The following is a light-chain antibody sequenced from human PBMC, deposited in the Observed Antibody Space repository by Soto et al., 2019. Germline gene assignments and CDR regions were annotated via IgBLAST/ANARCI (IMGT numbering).Light chain of an antibody. CDR3: QQNYGVPYT. CDR2: SAD. V-gene: IGKV1-39*01. J-gene: IGKJ2*01. Sequence: DVQLTQSPSLLSASVGDRVTSTCPASPSIGGYLNWYQHKPGKAPKLLIFSADTLENGVPSRFSGSGFNKEFSLSISSLQPEDFATYYCQQNYGVPYTFGQGTRVEIK. CDR1: PSIGGY.